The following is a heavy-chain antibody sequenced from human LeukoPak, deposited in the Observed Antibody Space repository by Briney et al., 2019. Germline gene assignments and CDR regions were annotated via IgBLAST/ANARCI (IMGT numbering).Heavy chain of an antibody. CDR1: GGSFSGYF. V-gene: IGHV4-34*01. J-gene: IGHJ4*02. D-gene: IGHD6-25*01. CDR2: IHHSGST. Sequence: SETLSLTCAVYGGSFSGYFWTWIRQPPGKGLEWIGEIHHSGSTNYNPSLKSRVTISVDTSKNQFSLKLSSVTAADTAVYYCARGGPHYLARLDPFDFWGQGTLVTVSS. CDR3: ARGGPHYLARLDPFDF.